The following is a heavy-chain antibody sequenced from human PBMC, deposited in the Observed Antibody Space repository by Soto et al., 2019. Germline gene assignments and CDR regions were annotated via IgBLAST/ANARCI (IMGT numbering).Heavy chain of an antibody. D-gene: IGHD3-22*01. CDR2: IKQDGSEK. CDR3: ARGTYYYYSGHDAFDI. J-gene: IGHJ3*02. CDR1: ELTFDNYW. V-gene: IGHV3-7*03. Sequence: ESGGYLVQPGGSLRLSCAASELTFDNYWMSWVRQAPGKGLEWVANIKQDGSEKHYVDSVKGRFIISRDNAKNSLYLQMNSPRAEDTAVYFCARGTYYYYSGHDAFDIWGQGTLVTVSS.